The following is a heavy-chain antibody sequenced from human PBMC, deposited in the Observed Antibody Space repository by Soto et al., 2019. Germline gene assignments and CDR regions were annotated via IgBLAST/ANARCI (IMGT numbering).Heavy chain of an antibody. V-gene: IGHV4-4*02. D-gene: IGHD3-16*02. CDR1: GGSISSRNW. Sequence: SETLSLTCTVSGGSISSRNWWSWLRQSPTKGLEWIGEIYQSGSTNYNPSLEGRVTISVDRSKNQFSLKLSSVTAADTAVYYCARVDYVWGSYRLGAFDIWGQGTMVTVSS. CDR3: ARVDYVWGSYRLGAFDI. CDR2: IYQSGST. J-gene: IGHJ3*02.